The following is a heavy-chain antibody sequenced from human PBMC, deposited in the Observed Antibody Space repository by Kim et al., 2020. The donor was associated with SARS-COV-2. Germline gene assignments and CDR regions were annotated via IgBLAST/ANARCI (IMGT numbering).Heavy chain of an antibody. CDR3: ARDPVNYYDSSGYYRYGMDV. Sequence: RFTISRDNAKNSLYLQMNSLRAEDTAVYYCARDPVNYYDSSGYYRYGMDVWGQGTTVTVSS. J-gene: IGHJ6*02. D-gene: IGHD3-22*01. V-gene: IGHV3-11*06.